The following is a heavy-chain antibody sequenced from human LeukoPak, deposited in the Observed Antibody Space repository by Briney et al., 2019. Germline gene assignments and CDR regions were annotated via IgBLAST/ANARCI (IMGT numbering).Heavy chain of an antibody. CDR3: ARQYGRPFDY. CDR2: IYPGDSDT. V-gene: IGHV5-51*01. Sequence: GGSLKITRKGSGYSFSNYWIGWVRQMPGKGLEWMGIIYPGDSDTRYSPSFQGQVTISVDESINTAYLQWSSLEASDTAMYYCARQYGRPFDYWGQGTLVTVSS. D-gene: IGHD4-17*01. J-gene: IGHJ4*02. CDR1: GYSFSNYW.